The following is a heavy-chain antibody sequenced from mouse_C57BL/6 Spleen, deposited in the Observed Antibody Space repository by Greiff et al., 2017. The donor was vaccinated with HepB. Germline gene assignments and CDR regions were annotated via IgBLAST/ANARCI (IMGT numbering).Heavy chain of an antibody. J-gene: IGHJ4*01. D-gene: IGHD1-3*01. CDR1: GFSFNTYA. CDR3: VRQYKEAMDY. CDR2: IRSKSNNYAT. V-gene: IGHV10-1*01. Sequence: EVKLMESGGGLVQPKGSLKLSCAASGFSFNTYAMNWVRPAPGKGLEWVARIRSKSNNYATYYADSVKDRFTISRDDSESMLYLQMNNLKTEDTAMYYCVRQYKEAMDYWGQGTSVTVSS.